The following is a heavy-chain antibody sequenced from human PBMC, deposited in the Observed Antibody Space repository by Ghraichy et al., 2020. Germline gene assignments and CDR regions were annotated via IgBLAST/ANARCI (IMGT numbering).Heavy chain of an antibody. CDR3: ARVARDGYNYWRPNAFDI. CDR1: GFTFSSYW. CDR2: IKQDGSEK. D-gene: IGHD5-24*01. Sequence: LSLTCAASGFTFSSYWMSWVRQAPGKGLEWVANIKQDGSEKYYVDSVKGRFTISRDNAKNSLYLQMNSLRAEDTAVYYCARVARDGYNYWRPNAFDIWGQGTMVTVSS. V-gene: IGHV3-7*03. J-gene: IGHJ3*02.